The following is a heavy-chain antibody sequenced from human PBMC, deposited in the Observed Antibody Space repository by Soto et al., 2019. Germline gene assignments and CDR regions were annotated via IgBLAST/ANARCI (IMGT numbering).Heavy chain of an antibody. CDR3: ARSISYCSGGSCYEGMDV. Sequence: QVQLVQSGAEVKKPGSSVKVSCKASGGTFSSYTISWVRQAPGQGLEWMGRIIPILGIANYAQKFQGRVTITADKSTSTAYMELSSLRSEDMAVYYCARSISYCSGGSCYEGMDVWGQGTTVTVSS. D-gene: IGHD2-15*01. CDR2: IIPILGIA. V-gene: IGHV1-69*02. J-gene: IGHJ6*02. CDR1: GGTFSSYT.